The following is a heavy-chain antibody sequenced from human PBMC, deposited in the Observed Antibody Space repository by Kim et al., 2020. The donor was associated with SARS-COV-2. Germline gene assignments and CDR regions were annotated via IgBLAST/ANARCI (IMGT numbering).Heavy chain of an antibody. CDR2: IYRSGST. CDR1: GASISESNQY. Sequence: SETLSLTCTVSGASISESNQYWGWIRLPPGKGLEWIGNIYRSGSTYYSPSLKSRVTISVDTSKNQFSLKVTSVTAADTAVYFCARSPVFSATKGSFDYWGRGSLVTVSS. V-gene: IGHV4-39*01. CDR3: ARSPVFSATKGSFDY. D-gene: IGHD1-1*01. J-gene: IGHJ4*02.